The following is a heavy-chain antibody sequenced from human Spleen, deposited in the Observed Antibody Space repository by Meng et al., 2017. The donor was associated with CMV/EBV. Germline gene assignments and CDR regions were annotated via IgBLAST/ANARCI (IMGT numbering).Heavy chain of an antibody. D-gene: IGHD2-15*01. CDR2: ISSSSLNI. CDR3: ARDVNPLVAAGLDI. V-gene: IGHV3-48*04. Sequence: GGSLRLSCAASGFSFRSYSMNWVRQAPGQGLEWVSYISSSSLNIFYSDSVKGRFTISRDNAKNSLSLQMNSLRAEDTAVYYCARDVNPLVAAGLDIWGQGTMVTVSS. J-gene: IGHJ3*02. CDR1: GFSFRSYS.